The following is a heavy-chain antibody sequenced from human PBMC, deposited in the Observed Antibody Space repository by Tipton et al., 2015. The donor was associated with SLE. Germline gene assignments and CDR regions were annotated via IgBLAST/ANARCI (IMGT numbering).Heavy chain of an antibody. CDR2: IYYSGNT. CDR3: ARERAYSRYVWFDP. V-gene: IGHV4-39*07. J-gene: IGHJ5*02. CDR1: GGSISSGSYY. D-gene: IGHD5-12*01. Sequence: TLSLTCTVSGGSISSGSYYWAWIRQPPGKGLEWIGRIYYSGNTNYNPSLESRATMSIDMSNSQFSLNLTSVTAADSAVYYCARERAYSRYVWFDPWGQGPLVTVSS.